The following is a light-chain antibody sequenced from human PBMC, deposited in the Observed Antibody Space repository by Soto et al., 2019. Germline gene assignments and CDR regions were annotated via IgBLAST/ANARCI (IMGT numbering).Light chain of an antibody. CDR2: GAS. Sequence: DIQMSQSPSSLSASVGDSVTITCRASQTITNYLNWYRQKPGKAPNVLIYGASNLQSGVPSRFIGSGSGTDFTLTIHSLQPEDCATYYCQHSYSAPYTFGPVTNVEIK. J-gene: IGKJ2*01. CDR3: QHSYSAPYT. CDR1: QTITNY. V-gene: IGKV1-39*01.